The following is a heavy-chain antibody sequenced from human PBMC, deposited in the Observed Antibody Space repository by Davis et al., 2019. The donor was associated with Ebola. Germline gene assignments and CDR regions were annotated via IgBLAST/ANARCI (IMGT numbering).Heavy chain of an antibody. Sequence: PGGSLRLSCVGSGFRFGDHAMTWVRQAPGKGLEWVGFIRGKAYGATTQYAASVKGRFTISRDDSKSIAYMEMNNLKTDDTAMYYCLRVQDIGDSFVLFDWGQGTLVTVSS. D-gene: IGHD4-17*01. J-gene: IGHJ4*02. CDR1: GFRFGDHA. CDR3: LRVQDIGDSFVLFD. CDR2: IRGKAYGATT. V-gene: IGHV3-49*04.